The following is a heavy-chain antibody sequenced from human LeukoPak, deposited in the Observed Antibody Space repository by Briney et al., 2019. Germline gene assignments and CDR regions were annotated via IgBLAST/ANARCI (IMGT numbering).Heavy chain of an antibody. V-gene: IGHV3-21*04. CDR2: ISSSSSYI. D-gene: IGHD3-10*01. CDR3: ARGNLYGSGSYDY. CDR1: GFTFSSYS. Sequence: PGGSLRLSCAASGFTFSSYSMNWVRQAPGKGLEWVSSISSSSSYIYYADSVKGRFTISRDNAKNSLYLQMNSLRAEDTALYHCARGNLYGSGSYDYWGQGTLVTVSS. J-gene: IGHJ4*02.